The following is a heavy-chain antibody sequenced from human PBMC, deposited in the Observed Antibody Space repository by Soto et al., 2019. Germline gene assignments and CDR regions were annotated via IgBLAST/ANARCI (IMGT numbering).Heavy chain of an antibody. CDR3: ARGWGAVADY. V-gene: IGHV4-39*07. D-gene: IGHD6-19*01. CDR1: GGSISSGGYY. CDR2: INHSGST. Sequence: SETLSLTCTVAGGSISSGGYYWSLIRQPPGKGLEWIGEINHSGSTNYNPSLKSRVTISVDTSKNQFSLKLSSVTAADTAVYYCARGWGAVADYWGQGTLVTVSS. J-gene: IGHJ4*02.